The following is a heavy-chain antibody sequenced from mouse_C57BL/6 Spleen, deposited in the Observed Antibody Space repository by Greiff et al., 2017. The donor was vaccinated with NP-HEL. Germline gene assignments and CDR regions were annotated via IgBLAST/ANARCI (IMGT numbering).Heavy chain of an antibody. D-gene: IGHD1-2*01. CDR1: GFTFSDYG. Sequence: EVKLVESGGGLVKPGASLKLSCAASGFTFSDYGMHGVRQAPEKGLEWVAYISSGSSTIYYADTVKGRFTISRDNAKNTLFLQMTSLRSEDTAMYYCARPAAPYYFDYWGQGTTLTVSS. CDR3: ARPAAPYYFDY. V-gene: IGHV5-17*01. CDR2: ISSGSSTI. J-gene: IGHJ2*01.